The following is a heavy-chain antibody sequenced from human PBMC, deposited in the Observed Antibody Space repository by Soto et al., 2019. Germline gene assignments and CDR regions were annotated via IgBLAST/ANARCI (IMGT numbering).Heavy chain of an antibody. CDR1: GGSISSGGYY. J-gene: IGHJ3*02. CDR3: ARVNGLRYGDYVARAIQDAFDI. V-gene: IGHV4-31*03. CDR2: IYYSGST. Sequence: QVQLQESGPGLVKPSQTLSLTCTVSGGSISSGGYYWSWIRQHPGKGLEWIGYIYYSGSTYYNPSLKSRVTISVDTSKNQFSLKLSSVTAADTAVYYCARVNGLRYGDYVARAIQDAFDIWGQGTMVTVSS. D-gene: IGHD4-17*01.